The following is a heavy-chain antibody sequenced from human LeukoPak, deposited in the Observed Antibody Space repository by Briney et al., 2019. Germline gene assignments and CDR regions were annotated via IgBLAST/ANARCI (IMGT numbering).Heavy chain of an antibody. J-gene: IGHJ4*02. Sequence: SETLSLTCTVSGGSISSDDYYWGWIRQPPGKGLEWIGYINYSGSTYYNPSLKSRVTISVDTSKSQFSLKLSSVTAADMAVYYCARVSQQWLVIDYWGQGTLVTVSS. CDR3: ARVSQQWLVIDY. V-gene: IGHV4-30-4*01. D-gene: IGHD6-19*01. CDR1: GGSISSDDYY. CDR2: INYSGST.